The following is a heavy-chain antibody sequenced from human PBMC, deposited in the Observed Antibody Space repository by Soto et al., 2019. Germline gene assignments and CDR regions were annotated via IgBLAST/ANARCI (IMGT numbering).Heavy chain of an antibody. J-gene: IGHJ6*02. D-gene: IGHD5-18*01. CDR2: MNPNSGNT. Sequence: QVQLVQSGAEVKKPGASVKVSCKASGYTFTSYDINWVRQATGQGLEWMGWMNPNSGNTGYAQKFQGRVTMTRNTSISTAYMELSSLRSEDTAVYYCARGLTYSYGQMLYYYYVMDVWGQGTTVTVSS. CDR3: ARGLTYSYGQMLYYYYVMDV. CDR1: GYTFTSYD. V-gene: IGHV1-8*01.